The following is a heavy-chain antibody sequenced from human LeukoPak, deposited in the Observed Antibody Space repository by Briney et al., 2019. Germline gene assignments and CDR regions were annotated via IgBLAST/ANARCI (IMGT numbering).Heavy chain of an antibody. D-gene: IGHD3-22*01. J-gene: IGHJ4*02. V-gene: IGHV1-3*01. CDR1: GYTFTRYA. Sequence: AASVKVSCKASGYTFTRYAMHWVRQAPGQRLEWMGWINAGNGNTKYSQKFQGRVTITRDTSASTAYMELSSLRSEDTAVYYCARGPPYYDGPFDYWGQGTLVTVSS. CDR2: INAGNGNT. CDR3: ARGPPYYDGPFDY.